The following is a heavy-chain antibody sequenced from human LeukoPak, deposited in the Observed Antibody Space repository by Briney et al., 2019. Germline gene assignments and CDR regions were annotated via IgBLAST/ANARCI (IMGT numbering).Heavy chain of an antibody. CDR3: ARDPLLRAFDI. CDR1: GGSISSSSYY. V-gene: IGHV4-39*07. CDR2: IYYSGST. J-gene: IGHJ3*02. Sequence: SETLSLTCTVSGGSISSSSYYWGWIRQPPGKGLEWIGSIYYSGSTYYNPSLKSRVTISVHTSKNQFSLKLSSVTAADTAVYYCARDPLLRAFDIWGQGTMVTVSS. D-gene: IGHD1-26*01.